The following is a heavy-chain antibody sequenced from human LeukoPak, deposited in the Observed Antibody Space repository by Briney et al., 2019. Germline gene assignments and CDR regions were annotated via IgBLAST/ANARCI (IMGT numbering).Heavy chain of an antibody. CDR2: ISDSGGST. D-gene: IGHD3-22*01. J-gene: IGHJ4*02. CDR3: AKGGITMIVVVIQYYFDY. Sequence: GGSLRLSCAASGFTFKTYAMSWVRQAPGKGLEWVSTISDSGGSTYYSDSVKGRFTISRDSSKNTLYLQMNSLRAEDTAVYYCAKGGITMIVVVIQYYFDYCGQGTLVTVSS. CDR1: GFTFKTYA. V-gene: IGHV3-23*01.